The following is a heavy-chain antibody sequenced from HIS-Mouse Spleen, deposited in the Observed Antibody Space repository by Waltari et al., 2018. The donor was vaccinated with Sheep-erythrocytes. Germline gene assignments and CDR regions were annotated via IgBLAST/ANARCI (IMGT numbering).Heavy chain of an antibody. D-gene: IGHD5-12*01. CDR3: ARGATTHWYFDL. V-gene: IGHV4-31*03. Sequence: QVQLQESGPGLVKPSPTLSLTCTVSGGSISSGGYYSSWIRQHPGKGLEWIGYIYYSGSTYYNPSLKSRVTISVDTSKNQFSLKLSSVTAADTAVYYCARGATTHWYFDLWGRGTLVTVSS. CDR2: IYYSGST. CDR1: GGSISSGGYY. J-gene: IGHJ2*01.